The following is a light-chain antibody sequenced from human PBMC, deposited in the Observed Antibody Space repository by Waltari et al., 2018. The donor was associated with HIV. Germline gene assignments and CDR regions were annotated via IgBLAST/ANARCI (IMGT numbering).Light chain of an antibody. CDR3: CSDAGNTIQVV. J-gene: IGLJ2*01. CDR1: SSDVGSSNL. Sequence: QSALTQPASVSGSPGQSITISCTGTSSDVGSSNLVSCYQQYAGKPPQLNIYEGTKRPSGMSNRFAGSKSANTASLTISGLQGEHEADYCCCSDAGNTIQVVFGGGTKVTVL. V-gene: IGLV2-23*01. CDR2: EGT.